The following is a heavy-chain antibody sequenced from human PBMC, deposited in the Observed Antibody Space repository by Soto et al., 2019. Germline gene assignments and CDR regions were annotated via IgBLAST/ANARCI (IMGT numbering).Heavy chain of an antibody. J-gene: IGHJ3*02. CDR1: GGTFSTYT. CDR2: ILPMLDIT. CDR3: TRGSWSAETFDI. D-gene: IGHD6-13*01. Sequence: QVQLVQSGAEVKKPGSSVKVSCKASGGTFSTYTIIWVRQAPGQGLEWMGRILPMLDITNSAQRFQGRVTITADKSTSTAYLELSSLRSEDTAVYYCTRGSWSAETFDIGGRGTMVTVSS. V-gene: IGHV1-69*02.